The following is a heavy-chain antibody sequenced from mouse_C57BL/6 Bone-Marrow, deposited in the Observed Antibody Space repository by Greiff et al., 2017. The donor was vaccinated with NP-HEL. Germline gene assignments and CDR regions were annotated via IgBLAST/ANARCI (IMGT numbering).Heavy chain of an antibody. CDR2: NYPRSGNT. CDR1: GYTFTSYG. J-gene: IGHJ4*01. Sequence: QVQLQQSGAELARPGASVKLSCKASGYTFTSYGISWVKQRTGQGLEWIGENYPRSGNTYYNEKFKGKATLTADKSSSTAYMELRSLTSEDSAVYFCARSYPGYAMDYWGQGTSVTVSS. D-gene: IGHD5-1-1*01. V-gene: IGHV1-81*01. CDR3: ARSYPGYAMDY.